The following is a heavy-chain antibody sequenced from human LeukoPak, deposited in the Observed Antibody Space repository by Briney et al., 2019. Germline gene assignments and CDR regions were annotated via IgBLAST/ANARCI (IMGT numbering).Heavy chain of an antibody. J-gene: IGHJ5*02. V-gene: IGHV4-61*02. D-gene: IGHD4-11*01. CDR3: ARAETVVWFDP. Sequence: SETLSLTCTVSGGSISSGSYYWSWIRQPAGKGLEWIGRIYTSGITKYNPSLNSRVTISVDRSKNQFSLTLSSVTAADTAVYYCARAETVVWFDPWGQGTLVTVPS. CDR1: GGSISSGSYY. CDR2: IYTSGIT.